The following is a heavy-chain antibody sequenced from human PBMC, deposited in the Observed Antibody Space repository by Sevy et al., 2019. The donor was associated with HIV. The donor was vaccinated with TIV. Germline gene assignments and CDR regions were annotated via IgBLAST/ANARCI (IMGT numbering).Heavy chain of an antibody. V-gene: IGHV3-73*01. J-gene: IGHJ4*02. CDR3: TSAPYDSSGYYNFDY. CDR1: GFTFSGSA. D-gene: IGHD3-22*01. Sequence: GGSLRLSCAASGFTFSGSAMHWVRQASGKGLEWVGRIRSKASNYATAYVASVKGRFTISRDDSKNTAYLQMNSLKIEDPAVYYCTSAPYDSSGYYNFDYWGQGIVVTVSS. CDR2: IRSKASNYAT.